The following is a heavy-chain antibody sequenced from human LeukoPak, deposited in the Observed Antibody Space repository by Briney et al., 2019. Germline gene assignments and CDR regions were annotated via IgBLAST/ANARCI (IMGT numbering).Heavy chain of an antibody. CDR2: INHSGYT. D-gene: IGHD4-17*01. CDR1: GVSFDDYY. J-gene: IGHJ4*02. CDR3: TRMTTGHDY. Sequence: SETLSLTCAVSGVSFDDYYWAWVRQTPGKGLEWIGEINHSGYTNDGPSLKSRVTLSIDTSRKQFSLNLRSVTVADAGTYYCTRMTTGHDYWGQGTLVTVPS. V-gene: IGHV4-34*01.